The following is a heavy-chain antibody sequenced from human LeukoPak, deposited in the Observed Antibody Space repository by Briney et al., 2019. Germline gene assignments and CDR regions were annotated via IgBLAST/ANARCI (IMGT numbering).Heavy chain of an antibody. CDR1: GGTFSSYA. V-gene: IGHV1-69*06. Sequence: ASVKVSCKASGGTFSSYAISWVRQAPGQGLEWMGGIIPIFGTANYAQKFQGSVTITANKSTSTAYMELSSLRSEDTAVYYCARLGYSYGRSWGQGTLVTVSS. CDR2: IIPIFGTA. D-gene: IGHD5-18*01. CDR3: ARLGYSYGRS. J-gene: IGHJ4*02.